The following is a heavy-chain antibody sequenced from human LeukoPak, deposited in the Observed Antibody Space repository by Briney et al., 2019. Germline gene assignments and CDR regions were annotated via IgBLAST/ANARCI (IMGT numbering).Heavy chain of an antibody. CDR2: IWYDGSNK. CDR3: ARGGYCSSTSCAPYYYYGMDV. J-gene: IGHJ6*02. CDR1: GFTFSGYG. D-gene: IGHD2-2*01. Sequence: GGSLRLSCAASGFTFSGYGMHWVRQAPGKGLEWVAVIWYDGSNKYYADSVKGRFTISRDNSKNTLYLQMNSLRAEDTAVYYCARGGYCSSTSCAPYYYYGMDVWGQGTTVTVSS. V-gene: IGHV3-33*01.